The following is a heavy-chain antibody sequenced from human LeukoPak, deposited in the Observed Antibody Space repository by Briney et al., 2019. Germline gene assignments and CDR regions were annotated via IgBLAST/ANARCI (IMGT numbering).Heavy chain of an antibody. J-gene: IGHJ4*02. CDR2: VYYSGST. V-gene: IGHV4-59*01. CDR1: GGSISRYY. Sequence: SETLSLTCTVSGGSISRYYWSWIRQPPGKGLEWIVYVYYSGSTTYSPSLKSRLTISADMSKSQVSLELSSVTAADAAVYYCVGGAAAGTFDHWGQGTLVTVSS. D-gene: IGHD6-13*01. CDR3: VGGAAAGTFDH.